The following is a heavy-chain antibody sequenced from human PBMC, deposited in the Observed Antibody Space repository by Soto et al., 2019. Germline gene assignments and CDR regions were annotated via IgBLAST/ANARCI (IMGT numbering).Heavy chain of an antibody. J-gene: IGHJ4*02. CDR1: GFTFSSSW. V-gene: IGHV3-30*03. Sequence: GGSLRLSCAASGFTFSSSWMSWVRQAPGKGLEWVAFISYDGSNKYYADSVKGRFTISRDNAKNTLYLQMNSLRAEDTAVYYCAIRASSYDGSVSFDYWGRGTLVPVSS. CDR2: ISYDGSNK. CDR3: AIRASSYDGSVSFDY. D-gene: IGHD3-22*01.